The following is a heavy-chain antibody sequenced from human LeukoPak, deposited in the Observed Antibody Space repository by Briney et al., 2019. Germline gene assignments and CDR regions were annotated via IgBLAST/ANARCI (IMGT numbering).Heavy chain of an antibody. V-gene: IGHV4-39*07. Sequence: SETLSLTCTVSGGSISSSSYYWGWIRQPPGKGLEWIGSIYYSGSTYYNPSLKSRVTISVDRSKNQFSLKLSSVTAADTAVYYCARDPDYDFWSGPPNDAFDIWGQGTMVTVSS. J-gene: IGHJ3*02. CDR1: GGSISSSSYY. CDR3: ARDPDYDFWSGPPNDAFDI. D-gene: IGHD3-3*01. CDR2: IYYSGST.